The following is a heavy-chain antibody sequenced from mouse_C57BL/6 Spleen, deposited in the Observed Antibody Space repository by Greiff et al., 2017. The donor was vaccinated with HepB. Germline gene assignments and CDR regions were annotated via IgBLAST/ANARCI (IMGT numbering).Heavy chain of an antibody. CDR2: IYPGSGST. V-gene: IGHV1-55*01. Sequence: QVQLKQPGAELVKPGAPVKMSCKASGYTFTSYWITWVKQRPGQGLEWIGDIYPGSGSTNYNEKFKSKATLTVDTSSSTAYMQLSSLTSEDSAVYYCARDYYGSSPWPFDVWGTGTTVTVSS. D-gene: IGHD1-1*01. J-gene: IGHJ1*03. CDR1: GYTFTSYW. CDR3: ARDYYGSSPWPFDV.